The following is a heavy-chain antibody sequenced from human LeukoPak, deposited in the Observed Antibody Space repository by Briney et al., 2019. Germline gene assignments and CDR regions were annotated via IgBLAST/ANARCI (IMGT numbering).Heavy chain of an antibody. V-gene: IGHV3-15*01. J-gene: IGHJ4*02. CDR2: IKSKTDDGTT. D-gene: IGHD6-19*01. CDR1: GFTFSNAR. CDR3: TTGGAVAVPSFDY. Sequence: GGSLRLSCAASGFTFSNARMSWVRQAPGKGLEWVGRIKSKTDDGTTDYAAPVKGRFTISRDDSKNTLYLQMNSLKTEDTAVYYCTTGGAVAVPSFDYWGQGTLVTVSS.